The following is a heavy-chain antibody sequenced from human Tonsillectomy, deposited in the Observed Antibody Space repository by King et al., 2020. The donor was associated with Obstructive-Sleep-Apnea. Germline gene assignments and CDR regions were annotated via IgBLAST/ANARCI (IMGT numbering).Heavy chain of an antibody. CDR2: IRYDGTNK. J-gene: IGHJ6*02. CDR3: AKAPDTGNYPGSGGMDV. CDR1: GFTFSSYG. V-gene: IGHV3-30*02. D-gene: IGHD1-26*01. Sequence: VQLVESGGGVVQPGGSLRLSCAASGFTFSSYGMHWVRQAPGKGLEWVAFIRYDGTNKYYADSVKGRFTISRDNSKNTLYLQMNSLRAEDTAVYYCAKAPDTGNYPGSGGMDVWGQGTTVTVSS.